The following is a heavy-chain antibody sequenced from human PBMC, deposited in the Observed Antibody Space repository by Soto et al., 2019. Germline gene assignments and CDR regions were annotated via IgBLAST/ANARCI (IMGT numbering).Heavy chain of an antibody. CDR3: ARRLFLAAAGNWFDP. D-gene: IGHD6-13*01. Sequence: SETLSLTCTVSGGSISSSSYYWGWIRQPPGKGLEWIGSIYYSGSTYYNPSLKSRVTISVDTSKNQFSLKLISVTAADTAVYYCARRLFLAAAGNWFDPWGQGTLVTVSS. CDR2: IYYSGST. CDR1: GGSISSSSYY. V-gene: IGHV4-39*01. J-gene: IGHJ5*02.